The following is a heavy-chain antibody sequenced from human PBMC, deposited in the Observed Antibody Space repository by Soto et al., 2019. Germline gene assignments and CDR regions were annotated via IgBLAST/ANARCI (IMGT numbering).Heavy chain of an antibody. V-gene: IGHV3-33*01. Sequence: GGSLRLSCAASGFTFSSYGMHWVRQAPGKGLEWVAVIWYDGSNKYYADSVKGRFTISRDNSKNTLYLQMNSLRAEDTAVYYCARDPTDSWYFDYWGQGTLVTVSS. J-gene: IGHJ4*02. CDR3: ARDPTDSWYFDY. D-gene: IGHD3-22*01. CDR2: IWYDGSNK. CDR1: GFTFSSYG.